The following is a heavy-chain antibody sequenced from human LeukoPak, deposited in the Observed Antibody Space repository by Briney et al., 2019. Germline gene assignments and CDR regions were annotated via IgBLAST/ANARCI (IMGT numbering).Heavy chain of an antibody. CDR2: NPDGSRT. V-gene: IGHV3-74*01. J-gene: IGHJ4*02. CDR1: GLTFSTHR. Sequence: PGGSLRLSCAASGLTFSTHRMHWVRQAPGKGLVWVSRNPDGSRTDYADSVKGRFTISRDNAKNTLYLQMNSLRAEDTAVYFCARDLRGNRDYWGQGTLVTVSS. D-gene: IGHD4-23*01. CDR3: ARDLRGNRDY.